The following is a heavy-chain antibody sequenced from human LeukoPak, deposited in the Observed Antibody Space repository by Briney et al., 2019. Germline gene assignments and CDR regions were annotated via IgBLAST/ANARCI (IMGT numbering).Heavy chain of an antibody. J-gene: IGHJ4*02. CDR3: AKGINHIDY. D-gene: IGHD1-14*01. Sequence: GGSLRLSCEASGFTFSSYGMQWVRQAPGKGLEWVAVIPYDESNKYYGDSVKGRFTISRDNSKNTLYLQMNSLRAEDTAVYYCAKGINHIDYWGQGTPVTVSS. CDR2: IPYDESNK. V-gene: IGHV3-30*18. CDR1: GFTFSSYG.